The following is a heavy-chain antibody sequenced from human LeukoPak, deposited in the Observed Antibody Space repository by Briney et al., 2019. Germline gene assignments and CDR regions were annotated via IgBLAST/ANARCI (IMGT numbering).Heavy chain of an antibody. D-gene: IGHD3-9*01. CDR2: INHSGST. V-gene: IGHV4-39*07. CDR1: GGSISSSSYY. Sequence: SETLSLTCTVSGGSISSSSYYWGWIRQPPGKGLEWIGEINHSGSTNYNPSLKSRVTIPVDTSKNQFSLKLSSVTAADTAVYYCARGRYDIRDFDYWGQGTLVTVSS. CDR3: ARGRYDIRDFDY. J-gene: IGHJ4*02.